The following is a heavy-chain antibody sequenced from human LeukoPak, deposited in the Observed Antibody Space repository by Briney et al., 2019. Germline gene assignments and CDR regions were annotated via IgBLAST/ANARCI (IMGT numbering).Heavy chain of an antibody. D-gene: IGHD3-16*01. V-gene: IGHV4-4*02. CDR2: IHHNGGT. CDR1: GGSINNF. J-gene: IGHJ4*02. CDR3: AKHGGFHFDS. Sequence: SETLSLTCAVSGGSINNFWSWVRQPPGKGLEWIGQIHHNGGTSYDPSLRSRVTMSIDKSKNQFSLHLNSVTAADTAMYYCAKHGGFHFDSWGQGALVTVSS.